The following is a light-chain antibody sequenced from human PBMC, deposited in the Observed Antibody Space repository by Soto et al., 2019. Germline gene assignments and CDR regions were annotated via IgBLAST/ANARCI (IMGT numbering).Light chain of an antibody. J-gene: IGKJ3*01. CDR3: HQYGGSFSDT. CDR2: GAS. Sequence: EIVLTQSPGTLSLSPGERATLSCRASQTVTSNYLAWYRQKPGQAPRLLIYGASSRATGIPDRFSGSGSGTDFTLTISRLEPEDSAVYYWHQYGGSFSDTFGPGTKVDIK. V-gene: IGKV3-20*01. CDR1: QTVTSNY.